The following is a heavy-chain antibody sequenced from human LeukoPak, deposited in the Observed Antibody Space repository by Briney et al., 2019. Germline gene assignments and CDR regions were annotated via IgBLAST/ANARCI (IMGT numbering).Heavy chain of an antibody. CDR1: GGSISSSSYY. J-gene: IGHJ4*02. CDR2: IYYSGST. CDR3: ARQRIAAAAPFDY. V-gene: IGHV4-39*01. D-gene: IGHD6-13*01. Sequence: KPSETLSLTCTVSGGSISSSSYYWGWIRQPPGKGLEWIGSIYYSGSTYYNPSLKSRVTISVDTSKNQFSLKPSSVTAADTAVYYCARQRIAAAAPFDYWGQGTLVTVSS.